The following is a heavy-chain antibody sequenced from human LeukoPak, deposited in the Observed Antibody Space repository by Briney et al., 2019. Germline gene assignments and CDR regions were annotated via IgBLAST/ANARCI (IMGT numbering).Heavy chain of an antibody. V-gene: IGHV1-46*01. CDR2: INPSGGST. CDR1: GYTFTSYY. Sequence: ASVKVSCKASGYTFTSYYMHWVRQAPGQGLEWMGIINPSGGSTSYAQKFQGRVTMTRDMSTSTVYMELSSLRSEDTAVYYCARAMSEVAAIYYFDYWGQGTLVTVSS. J-gene: IGHJ4*02. D-gene: IGHD2-15*01. CDR3: ARAMSEVAAIYYFDY.